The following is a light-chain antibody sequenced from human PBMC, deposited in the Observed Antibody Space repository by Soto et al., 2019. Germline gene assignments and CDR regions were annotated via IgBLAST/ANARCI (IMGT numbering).Light chain of an antibody. CDR2: DVS. V-gene: IGLV2-14*01. Sequence: QSALTQPASVSGSPGQSITISCTGTSSDVGGYNYVSWYQQHPGKAPKVIVYDVSNRPSGVSDRFSGSKSGNTASLTISGLQAEDEADYYCLSYTSTPSSVFGTGTKVTVL. J-gene: IGLJ1*01. CDR3: LSYTSTPSSV. CDR1: SSDVGGYNY.